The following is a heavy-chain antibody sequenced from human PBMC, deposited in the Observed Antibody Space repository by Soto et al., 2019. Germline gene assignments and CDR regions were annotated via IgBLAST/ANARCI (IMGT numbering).Heavy chain of an antibody. CDR1: GGSISSSSYY. CDR3: ARSTRIVVVPAAMSSWFDP. Sequence: SETLCLTCTVSGGSISSSSYYWGWIRQPPGKGLEWIGSIYYSGSTYYNPSLKSRVTISVDTSKNQFSLKLSSVTAADTAVYYCARSTRIVVVPAAMSSWFDPWGQGTL. CDR2: IYYSGST. D-gene: IGHD2-2*01. J-gene: IGHJ5*02. V-gene: IGHV4-39*01.